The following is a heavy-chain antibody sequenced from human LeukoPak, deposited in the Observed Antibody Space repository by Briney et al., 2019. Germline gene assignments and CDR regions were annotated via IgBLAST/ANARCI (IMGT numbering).Heavy chain of an antibody. Sequence: GGSLRLSCAASGFTFSSYWMSWVRQAPGKGLEWVSGINWNGGSTGYADSVKGRFTISRDNAKNSLYLQMNSLRAEDTALYYCASLGYCSGGSCYARRDYWGQGTVVTVSS. CDR1: GFTFSSYW. J-gene: IGHJ4*02. CDR2: INWNGGST. V-gene: IGHV3-20*04. D-gene: IGHD2-15*01. CDR3: ASLGYCSGGSCYARRDY.